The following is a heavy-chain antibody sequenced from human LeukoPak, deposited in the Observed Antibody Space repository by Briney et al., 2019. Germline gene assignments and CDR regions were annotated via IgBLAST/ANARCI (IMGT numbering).Heavy chain of an antibody. CDR3: ARANTDHRNFDY. CDR2: YYRSKWSN. Sequence: YYRSKWSNDYAVSVKSRITIHPDTSRNLFSLQLNSLTPDDTAIYYCARANTDHRNFDYWGQGTLVTVSS. V-gene: IGHV6-1*01. D-gene: IGHD4-17*01. J-gene: IGHJ4*02.